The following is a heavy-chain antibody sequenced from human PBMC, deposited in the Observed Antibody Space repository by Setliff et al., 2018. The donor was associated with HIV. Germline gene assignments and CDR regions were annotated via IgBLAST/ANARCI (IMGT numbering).Heavy chain of an antibody. CDR2: IIPVFGTA. J-gene: IGHJ3*02. Sequence: SVKVSCKASGGTFNSYAINWVRQAPGQGLEWMGGIIPVFGTANYAQNFQGRATITADESTSTAYMELSSLRSEDTAVYYCARGMYSSGWYDAFDIWGQGTMVTVSS. CDR1: GGTFNSYA. V-gene: IGHV1-69*13. D-gene: IGHD6-19*01. CDR3: ARGMYSSGWYDAFDI.